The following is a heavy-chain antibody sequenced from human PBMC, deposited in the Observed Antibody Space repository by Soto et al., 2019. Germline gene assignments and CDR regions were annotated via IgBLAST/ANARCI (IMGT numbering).Heavy chain of an antibody. D-gene: IGHD5-18*01. CDR1: GGSFSGYY. CDR3: ARLNTAIVTYYFDY. Sequence: PSETLSLTCAVYGGSFSGYYWSWIRQPPGKGLEWIGEINHSGSTNYNPSLKSRVTISVDTSKNQFSLKLSSVTAADTAVYYCARLNTAIVTYYFDYWGQGTLVTVSS. J-gene: IGHJ4*02. V-gene: IGHV4-34*01. CDR2: INHSGST.